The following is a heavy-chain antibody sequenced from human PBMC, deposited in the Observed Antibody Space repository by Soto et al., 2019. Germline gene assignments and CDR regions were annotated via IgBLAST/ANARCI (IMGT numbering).Heavy chain of an antibody. Sequence: QPGGSLRLSCAASGFTFSSYSMNWVRQAPGKGLEWVSYISSSSSTIYYADSVKGRFTISRDNAKNSLYLQMNSLRDEDTAVYYCARDSGAYCTNGVCLPPYYGMDVWGQGTTVTVSS. D-gene: IGHD2-8*01. CDR2: ISSSSSTI. CDR3: ARDSGAYCTNGVCLPPYYGMDV. J-gene: IGHJ6*02. V-gene: IGHV3-48*02. CDR1: GFTFSSYS.